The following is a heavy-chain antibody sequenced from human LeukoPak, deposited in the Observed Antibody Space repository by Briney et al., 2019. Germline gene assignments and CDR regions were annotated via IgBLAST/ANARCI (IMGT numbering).Heavy chain of an antibody. CDR3: ARGGNYGDYALAFDI. Sequence: SETLSLTCSVSGGSITKNGYYWGWIRQSPETGLEWIGSMHYSGSTYYNPSLNSRVTISVDTSKNQFSLKLSSVTAADTAVYYCARGGNYGDYALAFDIWGQGTMVTVSS. J-gene: IGHJ3*02. CDR1: GGSITKNGYY. D-gene: IGHD4-17*01. V-gene: IGHV4-39*07. CDR2: MHYSGST.